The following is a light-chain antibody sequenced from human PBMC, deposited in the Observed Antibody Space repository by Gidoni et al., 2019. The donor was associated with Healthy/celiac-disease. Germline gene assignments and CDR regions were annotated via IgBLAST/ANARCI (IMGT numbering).Light chain of an antibody. V-gene: IGKV1-39*01. J-gene: IGKJ1*01. CDR1: QSISSY. Sequence: VTITCRASQSISSYLNWYQQKPGKAPKLLIYAASSLQSGVPSRFSGSGSGTDFTLTISSLQPEDFATYYCQQSYSTPVAFGQGTKVEIK. CDR2: AAS. CDR3: QQSYSTPVA.